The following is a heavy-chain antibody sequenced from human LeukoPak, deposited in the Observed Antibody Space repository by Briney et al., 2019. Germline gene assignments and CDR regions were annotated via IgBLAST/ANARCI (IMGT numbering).Heavy chain of an antibody. V-gene: IGHV4-61*02. Sequence: SETLSLTCTVSGGSISSGSYYWSWIRQPAGKGLEWIGRIYTSGSTNYNPSLKSRVTISADTSKNQFSLKLSSVTAADTAVYYCGRRNCGGDCYNYYYYGMDVWGQGTTVTVSS. CDR1: GGSISSGSYY. CDR2: IYTSGST. J-gene: IGHJ6*02. D-gene: IGHD2-21*02. CDR3: GRRNCGGDCYNYYYYGMDV.